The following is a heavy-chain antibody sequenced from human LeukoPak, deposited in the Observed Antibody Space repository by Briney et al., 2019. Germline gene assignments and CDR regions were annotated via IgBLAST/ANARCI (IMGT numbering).Heavy chain of an antibody. CDR2: ISSSSSYI. CDR1: GFTFSSYS. CDR3: ARDYGSGSYTDY. Sequence: GSLRLSCAASGFTFSSYSMNWVRQAPGKGLEWVSSISSSSSYIYYADSVKGRFTISRDNAKNSLYLQMNSLRAEDTAIYYCARDYGSGSYTDYWGQGTLVTVSS. D-gene: IGHD3-10*01. J-gene: IGHJ4*02. V-gene: IGHV3-21*01.